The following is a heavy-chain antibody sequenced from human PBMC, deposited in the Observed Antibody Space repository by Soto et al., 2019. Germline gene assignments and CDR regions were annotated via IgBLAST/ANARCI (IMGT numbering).Heavy chain of an antibody. J-gene: IGHJ3*02. V-gene: IGHV3-23*01. D-gene: IGHD2-15*01. CDR3: AKDQGYCSGGSCYQDAFDI. Sequence: HPGGSMRISCAASRFTFSSYAMSWVRQAPGKGLEWVSAISGSGGSTYYADSVKGRFTISRDNSKNTLYLQMNSLRAEDTAVYHCAKDQGYCSGGSCYQDAFDIWGQGTMVTVSS. CDR2: ISGSGGST. CDR1: RFTFSSYA.